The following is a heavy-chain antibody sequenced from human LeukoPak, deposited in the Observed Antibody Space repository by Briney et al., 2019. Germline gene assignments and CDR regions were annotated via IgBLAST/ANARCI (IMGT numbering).Heavy chain of an antibody. D-gene: IGHD3-22*01. V-gene: IGHV4-59*01. CDR1: GGSMNSYY. CDR2: IFHSGNT. Sequence: PSETLSLTYTVSGGSMNSYYWSWIRQPPGKGLEWIGHIFHSGNTNDNPSLKSRVTISVDPSKNQFSLRLRSVTAADTAVYYCARTYYDSWGYYEVTYWGQGTLVTVSS. J-gene: IGHJ4*02. CDR3: ARTYYDSWGYYEVTY.